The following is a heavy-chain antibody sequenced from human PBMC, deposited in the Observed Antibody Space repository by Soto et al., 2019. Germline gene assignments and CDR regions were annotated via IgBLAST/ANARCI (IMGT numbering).Heavy chain of an antibody. CDR3: ARVGGWLFDY. D-gene: IGHD6-19*01. CDR2: IYRSGTT. J-gene: IGHJ4*02. V-gene: IGHV4-4*02. Sequence: QVQLQESGPGLVKPSGTLSLTCAVSGCSVTSENWWSWVRQPPGKGLEWIGEIYRSGTTNYNPSLKSRVTISVDKSKNQFSLELNSVTAADSSVYDCARVGGWLFDYWGQGALVTVSS. CDR1: GCSVTSENW.